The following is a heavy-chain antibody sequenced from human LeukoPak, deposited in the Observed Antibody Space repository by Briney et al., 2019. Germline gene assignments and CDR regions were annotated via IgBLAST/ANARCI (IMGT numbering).Heavy chain of an antibody. CDR2: IDWDDDK. CDR3: ARTTPPGYLDY. J-gene: IGHJ4*02. V-gene: IGHV2-70*04. CDR1: GFSLSTSGMR. Sequence: SGPTLVNPTQTLTLTCSFSGFSLSTSGMRVSWIRQPPGKALEWLARIDWDDDKIYSTSLRTRLTLSKDTSKNQVVLTMSNMDPVDTATYYCARTTPPGYLDYWGQGTLVTVSS.